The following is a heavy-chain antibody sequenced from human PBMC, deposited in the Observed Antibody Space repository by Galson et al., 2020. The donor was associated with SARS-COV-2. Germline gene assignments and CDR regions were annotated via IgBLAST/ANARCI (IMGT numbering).Heavy chain of an antibody. D-gene: IGHD3-9*01. CDR3: ARDYDILTAYYYYGMDV. CDR2: IKQDGSEK. Sequence: GESLKISCAASGFTFSSYWMSWVRQAPGKGLEWVANIKQDGSEKYYVDSVKGRFTISRDNAKNSLYLQMNSLRAEDTAVYYCARDYDILTAYYYYGMDVWGQGTTGTVSS. V-gene: IGHV3-7*01. J-gene: IGHJ6*02. CDR1: GFTFSSYW.